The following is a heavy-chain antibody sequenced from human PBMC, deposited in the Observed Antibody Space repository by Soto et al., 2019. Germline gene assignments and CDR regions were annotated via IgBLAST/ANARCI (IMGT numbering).Heavy chain of an antibody. CDR2: VSGSGASK. Sequence: GSLRLSCAASGFTFSSYTMNWVRQSPGKGLEGVSGVSGSGASKYSADSVKGRFTISRDNSNNTLFLQMNSLRAEDTAVYYCAITRLYHSIDYHSDGFDLSGQGTMVTVSS. CDR3: AITRLYHSIDYHSDGFDL. CDR1: GFTFSSYT. D-gene: IGHD3-16*01. V-gene: IGHV3-23*01. J-gene: IGHJ3*01.